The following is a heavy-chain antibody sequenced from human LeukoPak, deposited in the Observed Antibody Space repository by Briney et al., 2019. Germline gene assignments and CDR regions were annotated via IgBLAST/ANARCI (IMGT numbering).Heavy chain of an antibody. Sequence: SETLSLTCAVSGDSISNNNWWSWVRQTPGEGLEWIGEIHHSGRTNHNPSLEGRVTISADKSKNQVSLMVRYMTAADTAVYYCARDPGAGIETLDYWGQGTLVTVSS. CDR3: ARDPGAGIETLDY. CDR1: GDSISNNNW. J-gene: IGHJ4*02. CDR2: IHHSGRT. V-gene: IGHV4-4*02. D-gene: IGHD6-19*01.